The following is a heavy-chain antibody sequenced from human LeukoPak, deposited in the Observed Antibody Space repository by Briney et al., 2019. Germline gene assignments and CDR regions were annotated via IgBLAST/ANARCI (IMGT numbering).Heavy chain of an antibody. CDR1: GFVFSDYS. CDR2: IRGSGSGM. Sequence: GGSPRLSCAASGFVFSDYSMNWVRQAPGKGLEWVANIRGSGSGMGYGSYYADSVKGRFTISRDNAKTSLYLQMNSLRAEDTAVYYCARDDNWGFDYWGQGALVTVSS. D-gene: IGHD7-27*01. J-gene: IGHJ4*02. V-gene: IGHV3-48*04. CDR3: ARDDNWGFDY.